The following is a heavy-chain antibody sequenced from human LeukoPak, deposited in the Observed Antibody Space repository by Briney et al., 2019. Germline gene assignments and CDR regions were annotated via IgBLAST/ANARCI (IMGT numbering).Heavy chain of an antibody. J-gene: IGHJ4*02. Sequence: GGSLRLSCAASGFTFTDYGMHWVRQAPGKGLEWVAFIRYDGNDKYYADSVKGRFTISRDNSKNTLSLQVNSLKPDDTAMYYCAKEGTASKPSDLDYWGQGTLVTVFS. CDR3: AKEGTASKPSDLDY. CDR2: IRYDGNDK. D-gene: IGHD1/OR15-1a*01. CDR1: GFTFTDYG. V-gene: IGHV3-30*02.